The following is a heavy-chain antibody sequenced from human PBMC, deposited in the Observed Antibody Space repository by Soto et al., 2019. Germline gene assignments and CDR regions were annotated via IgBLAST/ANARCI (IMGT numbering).Heavy chain of an antibody. CDR2: INPNSGGS. J-gene: IGHJ3*01. D-gene: IGHD1-1*01. CDR3: ARERHLNAPSEAFDL. CDR1: GYNFIAQN. Sequence: QVHLVQSGAEVKKPGASVKVSCMASGYNFIAQNIHWVRQAPGLGLEWMGKINPNSGGSDYAQEFQGMITLTRDTSISTVYMELTSLQSDVPAVYYCARERHLNAPSEAFDLWGQGTMVIVSS. V-gene: IGHV1-2*02.